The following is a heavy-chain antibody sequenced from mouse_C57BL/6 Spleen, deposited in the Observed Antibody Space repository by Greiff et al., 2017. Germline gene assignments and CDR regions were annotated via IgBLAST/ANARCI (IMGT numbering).Heavy chain of an antibody. CDR1: GYSITSGYY. Sequence: EVQLMESGPGLVKPSQSLSLTCSVTGYSITSGYYWNWIRQFPGNKLEWMGYISYDGSNNYNPSLKNRISITRDTSKNQFFLKLNSVTTEDTATYYCARELFDYWGQGTTLTVSS. CDR2: ISYDGSN. J-gene: IGHJ2*01. CDR3: ARELFDY. V-gene: IGHV3-6*01.